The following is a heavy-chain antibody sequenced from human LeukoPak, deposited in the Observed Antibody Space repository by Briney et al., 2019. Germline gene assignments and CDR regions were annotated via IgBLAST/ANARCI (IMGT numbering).Heavy chain of an antibody. CDR2: MYTLGNT. D-gene: IGHD3-22*01. CDR3: ARDRDSSGYYYAEYFQH. J-gene: IGHJ1*01. CDR1: GFTVSTNY. V-gene: IGHV3-66*01. Sequence: GGSLRLSCAASGFTVSTNYMTWIRQAPGKGLEWVSVMYTLGNTNYADSVRGRFTISRDNSKNTLYLQMNSLRAEDTAVYYCARDRDSSGYYYAEYFQHWGQGTLVTVSS.